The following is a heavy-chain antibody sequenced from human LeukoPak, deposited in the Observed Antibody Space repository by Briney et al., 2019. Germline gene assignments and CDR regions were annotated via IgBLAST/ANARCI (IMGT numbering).Heavy chain of an antibody. CDR1: GYTFTGYY. V-gene: IGHV1-2*02. D-gene: IGHD5-24*01. CDR3: VRSGDGYKYNY. J-gene: IGHJ4*02. CDR2: INPNTGDT. Sequence: ASVKVSCKASGYTFTGYYLHWVRQAPGQGLEWMGWINPNTGDTKYSQKFQGRVTMTRDTSISTAYMELSRLRYDDTAVYYCVRSGDGYKYNYWGQGTLVTVSS.